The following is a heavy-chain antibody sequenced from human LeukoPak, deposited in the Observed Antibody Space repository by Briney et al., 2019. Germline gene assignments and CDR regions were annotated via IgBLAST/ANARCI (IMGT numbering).Heavy chain of an antibody. CDR3: ARSRKWELLSCPPSDFDY. CDR1: GFTFDDYG. CDR2: INWNGGST. Sequence: GGSLRFSCAASGFTFDDYGMSWVRQAPGKGLEWVSGINWNGGSTGYADSVKGRFTISRDNAKNSLYLQMNSLRAEDTALYYCARSRKWELLSCPPSDFDYWGQGTLVTVSS. J-gene: IGHJ4*02. V-gene: IGHV3-20*04. D-gene: IGHD1-26*01.